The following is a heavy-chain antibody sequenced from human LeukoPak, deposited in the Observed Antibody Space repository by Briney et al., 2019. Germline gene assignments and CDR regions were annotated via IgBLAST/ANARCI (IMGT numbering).Heavy chain of an antibody. CDR1: GDSISSDY. V-gene: IGHV4-59*01. D-gene: IGHD6-6*01. Sequence: SETLSLTCTVSGDSISSDYWSWIRQPPGKGLEWIGYIYYSGSTNYNPSLKSRVTISVDTSKNQFSLKLSSVTAADTAVYYCARGDRIAARPTAFDHWGQGTLVTVSS. CDR3: ARGDRIAARPTAFDH. J-gene: IGHJ4*02. CDR2: IYYSGST.